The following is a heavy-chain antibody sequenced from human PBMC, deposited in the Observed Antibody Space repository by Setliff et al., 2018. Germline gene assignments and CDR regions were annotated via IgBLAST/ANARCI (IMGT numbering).Heavy chain of an antibody. D-gene: IGHD5-12*01. CDR1: GGSFSGYY. J-gene: IGHJ4*02. Sequence: KTSETLSLTCAVYGGSFSGYYWSWTRQPPGKGLEWIGEINHSGSTNYNPSLKSRVTISVDTSKNQFSLKLSSVTAADTAVYYCARSEGRRDGYNWWGQGTLVTVSS. CDR2: INHSGST. V-gene: IGHV4-34*01. CDR3: ARSEGRRDGYNW.